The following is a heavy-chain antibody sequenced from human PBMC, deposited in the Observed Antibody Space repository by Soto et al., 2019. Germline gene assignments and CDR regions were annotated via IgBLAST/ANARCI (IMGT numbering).Heavy chain of an antibody. J-gene: IGHJ4*02. V-gene: IGHV1-3*04. Sequence: GASVKVSCKASGYTFTSYAMHWVRQAPGQRLEWMGWINTGNGNTKYSRKFQGRVTITRDTSASTAYMELSSLRSEDTAMYYCARDRGFCSGDNCYNPLIDSWGQGTLVTVYS. D-gene: IGHD2-15*01. CDR2: INTGNGNT. CDR1: GYTFTSYA. CDR3: ARDRGFCSGDNCYNPLIDS.